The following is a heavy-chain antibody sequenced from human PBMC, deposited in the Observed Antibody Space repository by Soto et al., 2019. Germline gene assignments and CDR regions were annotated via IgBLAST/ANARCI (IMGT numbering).Heavy chain of an antibody. CDR1: GFTFSDYY. J-gene: IGHJ3*02. Sequence: GGSLRLSCAASGFTFSDYYMSWIRQAPGKGLEWVSYISSSGSTIYYADFVKGRFTISRDNAKNSLYLQMNSLRAEDTAVYYCARVCSSTSCHDAFDIWGQGTMVTVSS. D-gene: IGHD2-2*01. V-gene: IGHV3-11*01. CDR3: ARVCSSTSCHDAFDI. CDR2: ISSSGSTI.